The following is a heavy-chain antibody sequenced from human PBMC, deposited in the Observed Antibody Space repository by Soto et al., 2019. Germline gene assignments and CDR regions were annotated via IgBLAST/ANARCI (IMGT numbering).Heavy chain of an antibody. Sequence: PGGSLRLSCAASGFSFSSYSMNWVRQAPGKGLEWVSYIGSSGGSIIYADSVKGRFTISRDNSKNTLYLQMNSLRAEDTAVYYCAKRGTGTTAHNYYYGMDVWGQGTTVTVSS. V-gene: IGHV3-48*01. CDR2: IGSSGGSI. J-gene: IGHJ6*02. CDR3: AKRGTGTTAHNYYYGMDV. D-gene: IGHD1-7*01. CDR1: GFSFSSYS.